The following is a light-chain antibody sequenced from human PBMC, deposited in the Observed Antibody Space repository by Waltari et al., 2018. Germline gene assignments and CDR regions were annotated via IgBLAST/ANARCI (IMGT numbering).Light chain of an antibody. Sequence: EIVVTQSPATLSVSPGERVTLSCRASQSVSSNLAWYQQKPGQAPRLLIYGASPRATGIPARFSGSGSGTEFTLTISSLQFEDFAVYYCQQYNNWPPTWTFGQGTKVEIK. V-gene: IGKV3-15*01. CDR2: GAS. J-gene: IGKJ1*01. CDR1: QSVSSN. CDR3: QQYNNWPPTWT.